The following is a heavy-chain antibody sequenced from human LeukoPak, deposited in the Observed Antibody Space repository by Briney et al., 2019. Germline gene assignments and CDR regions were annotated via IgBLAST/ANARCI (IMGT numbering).Heavy chain of an antibody. V-gene: IGHV3-7*01. D-gene: IGHD5-12*01. CDR1: GFTFSSYW. CDR3: ARARRLVATPYDY. CDR2: IKQDGSEE. Sequence: GGSLRLSCAASGFTFSSYWMSWVRQAPGKGLEWVANIKQDGSEEYYVDSVEGRFTISRDNAKNSLYLQMNSLRAEDTAVYYCARARRLVATPYDYWGQGTLVTVSS. J-gene: IGHJ4*02.